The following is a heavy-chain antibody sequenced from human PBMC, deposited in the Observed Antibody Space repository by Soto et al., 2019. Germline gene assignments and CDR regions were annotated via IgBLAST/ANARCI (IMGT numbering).Heavy chain of an antibody. J-gene: IGHJ5*02. Sequence: VQLVESGGGLVQPGGSLRLSCAASGFTVSSNYMSWVRQAPGKGLEWVSVIYSGGSTYYADSVKGRFTISRDNSKNTLYLQMNSLRAEDTAVYYCARETWYCSGGSCYTNWFDPWGQGTLVTVSS. CDR3: ARETWYCSGGSCYTNWFDP. CDR2: IYSGGST. D-gene: IGHD2-15*01. V-gene: IGHV3-66*01. CDR1: GFTVSSNY.